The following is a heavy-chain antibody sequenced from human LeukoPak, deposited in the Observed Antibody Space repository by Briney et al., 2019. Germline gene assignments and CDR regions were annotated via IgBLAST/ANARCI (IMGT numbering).Heavy chain of an antibody. Sequence: ASVKVSCKASGYTFTSYGISWVRQAPGQGLEWMGWINPNSGGTNYAQKFQGRVTMTRDTSISTAYMELSRLRSDDTAVYYCARGSTDYYYYYMDVWGKGTTVTISS. CDR3: ARGSTDYYYYYMDV. CDR1: GYTFTSYG. J-gene: IGHJ6*03. D-gene: IGHD4-17*01. CDR2: INPNSGGT. V-gene: IGHV1-2*02.